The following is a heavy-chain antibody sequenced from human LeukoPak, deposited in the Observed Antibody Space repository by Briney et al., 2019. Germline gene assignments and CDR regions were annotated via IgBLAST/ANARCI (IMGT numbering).Heavy chain of an antibody. J-gene: IGHJ4*02. D-gene: IGHD3-10*01. CDR2: IYHSGST. Sequence: SETLSLTCAVSGGSISSSNWWSWVRQPPGKGLEWIGEIYHSGSTNYNPSLKSRVTISVDKSKNQFSLKLSSVTAADTAVYYCARVSYYGSGSYKSDWGQGTLVTVPS. CDR3: ARVSYYGSGSYKSD. CDR1: GGSISSSNW. V-gene: IGHV4-4*02.